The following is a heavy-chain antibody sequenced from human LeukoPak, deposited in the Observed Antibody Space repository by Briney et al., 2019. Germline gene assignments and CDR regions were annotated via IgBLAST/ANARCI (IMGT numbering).Heavy chain of an antibody. D-gene: IGHD6-19*01. CDR3: ASGRPKQWLFYFDY. CDR2: IYYSGST. J-gene: IGHJ4*02. CDR1: GGSISSYY. Sequence: SETLSLTCTVSGGSISSYYWSWIRQPPGKGLEWIGYIYYSGSTNYNPPLKSRVTISVDTSKNQFSLKLSSVTAADTAVYYCASGRPKQWLFYFDYWGQGTLVTVSS. V-gene: IGHV4-59*08.